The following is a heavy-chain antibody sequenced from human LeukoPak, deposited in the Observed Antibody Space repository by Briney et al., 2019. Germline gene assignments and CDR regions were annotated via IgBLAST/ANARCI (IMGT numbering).Heavy chain of an antibody. CDR2: IYYSGST. J-gene: IGHJ3*01. CDR3: ARVSCSSTSCPRRDALDV. CDR1: GGSISYYY. V-gene: IGHV4-59*01. Sequence: SETLSLTCTVSGGSISYYYWSWIRQPPGKGLEWIGYIYYSGSTNYNPSLKSRVTISVDTSKNQFSLNLTSVTTTDTVVYYCARVSCSSTSCPRRDALDVWGQGTMVTVSS. D-gene: IGHD2-2*01.